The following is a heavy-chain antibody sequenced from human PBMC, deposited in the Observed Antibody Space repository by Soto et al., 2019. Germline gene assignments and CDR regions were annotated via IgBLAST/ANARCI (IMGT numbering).Heavy chain of an antibody. V-gene: IGHV2-70*11. Sequence: SGPTLVNPTQTVTLTCTFSGFSLNTSRLCVSWIRQPPGKALEWLARIDWDDDKSYSTSLESRLIISKDTSKSQVVLIMTNMDPVDTATYYCARGSGSYLNYWGQGTLVTVSS. CDR3: ARGSGSYLNY. J-gene: IGHJ4*02. D-gene: IGHD1-26*01. CDR1: GFSLNTSRLC. CDR2: IDWDDDK.